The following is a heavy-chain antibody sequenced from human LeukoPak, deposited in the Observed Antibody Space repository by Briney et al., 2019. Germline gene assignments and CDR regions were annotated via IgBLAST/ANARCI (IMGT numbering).Heavy chain of an antibody. J-gene: IGHJ4*02. CDR3: VREEANWGSPFDS. CDR2: ISVYNGNT. CDR1: GYTFTSYG. V-gene: IGHV1-18*01. Sequence: GASVKVSCKASGYTFTSYGISWVRQAPGQGLEWMGWISVYNGNTNYAQKFQGRVTMTTDTSTSTAYMEVRSLRSDDTAVYYCVREEANWGSPFDSWGQGTLVTVSS. D-gene: IGHD7-27*01.